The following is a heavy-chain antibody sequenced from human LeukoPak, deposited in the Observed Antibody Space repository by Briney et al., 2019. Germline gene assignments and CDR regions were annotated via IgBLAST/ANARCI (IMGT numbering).Heavy chain of an antibody. CDR1: GGSIGSSSYH. CDR3: ARPKDTALYYFDY. CDR2: IYYSGST. Sequence: SETLSLTCTVSGGSIGSSSYHWGWIRQPPGKGLEWIGSIYYSGSTYYNPSLKSRVTISVDTSKNQFSLKLSSVTAADTAVYYCARPKDTALYYFDYWGQGTLVTVSS. D-gene: IGHD5-18*01. J-gene: IGHJ4*02. V-gene: IGHV4-39*01.